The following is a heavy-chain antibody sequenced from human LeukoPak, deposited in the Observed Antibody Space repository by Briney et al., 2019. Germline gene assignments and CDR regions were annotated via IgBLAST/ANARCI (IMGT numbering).Heavy chain of an antibody. J-gene: IGHJ4*02. CDR2: IYYSGST. CDR3: ARAYYYGSGSYSGFGY. D-gene: IGHD3-10*01. Sequence: SETLSLTCTVSGGSLSSYFWSWIRQPPGKGLEWIGYIYYSGSTNYNYNPSVKSRVTLSVDTSKNHFSLKLNSVTAADTAVYYCARAYYYGSGSYSGFGYWGQGILVTVSS. CDR1: GGSLSSYF. V-gene: IGHV4-59*01.